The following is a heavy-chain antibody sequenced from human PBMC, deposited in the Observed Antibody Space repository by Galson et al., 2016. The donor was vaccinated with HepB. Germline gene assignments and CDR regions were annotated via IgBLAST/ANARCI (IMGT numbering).Heavy chain of an antibody. J-gene: IGHJ6*02. CDR2: ISYDGTND. CDR3: AKALTGLSRRHYGVDV. CDR1: GFIFNTYG. Sequence: SLRLSCAASGFIFNTYGMHWVRQAPGKGLEWVAVISYDGTNDYYADSVKGRFTISRDNSNNTLYLQMNGLRADDTAVYYCAKALTGLSRRHYGVDVWGRGTTVTVSS. V-gene: IGHV3-30*18. D-gene: IGHD3-9*01.